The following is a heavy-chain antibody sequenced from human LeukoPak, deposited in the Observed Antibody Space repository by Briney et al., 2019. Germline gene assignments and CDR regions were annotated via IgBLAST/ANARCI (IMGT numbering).Heavy chain of an antibody. CDR2: ISTYNVNT. J-gene: IGHJ5*01. CDR3: ASMRVGDSWFDS. D-gene: IGHD3-16*01. V-gene: IGHV1-18*01. CDR1: GYTFTSYG. Sequence: ASVKVSCKASGYTFTSYGIDWVRQAPGQGLEWMGGISTYNVNTNHAQKFQGRVTVTTDTSTSTTYMELSSLRSDDTAVYYCASMRVGDSWFDSWGQGTLVTVSS.